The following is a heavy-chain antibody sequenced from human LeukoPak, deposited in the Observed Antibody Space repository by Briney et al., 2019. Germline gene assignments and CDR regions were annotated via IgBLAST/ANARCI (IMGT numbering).Heavy chain of an antibody. D-gene: IGHD4/OR15-4a*01. CDR3: ASHDYGGVVRSPVDY. CDR1: GFTFSSYA. J-gene: IGHJ4*02. V-gene: IGHV3-23*01. Sequence: RGSLRLSCAASGFTFSSYAMSWVRQAPGKGLEWVSAISGSGGSTYYADSVKGRFTISRDNSKNTLYLQMNSLRAEDTAVYYCASHDYGGVVRSPVDYWGQGTLITVSS. CDR2: ISGSGGST.